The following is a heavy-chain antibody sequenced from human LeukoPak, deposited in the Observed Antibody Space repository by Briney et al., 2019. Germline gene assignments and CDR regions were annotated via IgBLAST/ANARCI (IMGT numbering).Heavy chain of an antibody. CDR3: ARDFSGSYYYFDY. J-gene: IGHJ4*02. V-gene: IGHV3-30*02. Sequence: GGSLRLSCTASGFIFSDYGMHWVRQAPGKGLEWVAFIRYDGSNKYYADSVKGRFTISRDNSKNTLYLQMNSLRAEDTAVYYCARDFSGSYYYFDYWGQGTLVTVSS. CDR2: IRYDGSNK. CDR1: GFIFSDYG. D-gene: IGHD1-26*01.